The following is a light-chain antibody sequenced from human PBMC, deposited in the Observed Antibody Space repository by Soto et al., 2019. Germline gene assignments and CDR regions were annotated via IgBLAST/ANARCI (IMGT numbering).Light chain of an antibody. CDR2: GAS. J-gene: IGKJ3*01. Sequence: IVLTQSPGTLSLSPGERATLSCRASQRVSSNYLAWYQQKPGQAPRLLIYGASSRSTGIPDRFSGSGSGTDFTLTISRLEPEDCAVYYCQQYGTSLFTFGPGTTVDIK. CDR1: QRVSSNY. CDR3: QQYGTSLFT. V-gene: IGKV3-20*01.